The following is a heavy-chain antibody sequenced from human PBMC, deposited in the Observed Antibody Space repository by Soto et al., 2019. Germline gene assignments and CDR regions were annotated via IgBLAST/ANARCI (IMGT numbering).Heavy chain of an antibody. CDR2: MSHSGGT. CDR3: AGLYRGSATTVVDAFDI. D-gene: IGHD3-16*01. Sequence: QVQLQQWGPGLLKPSETLSLTCAVFGGSVNSGNYYWSWIRQPPGKGLEWIGEMSHSGGTHFNPSLKSRVTISVVTSKNEFSLKLSSVDAADMAVYDCAGLYRGSATTVVDAFDIWGPGTMVTVSS. V-gene: IGHV4-34*01. CDR1: GGSVNSGNYY. J-gene: IGHJ3*02.